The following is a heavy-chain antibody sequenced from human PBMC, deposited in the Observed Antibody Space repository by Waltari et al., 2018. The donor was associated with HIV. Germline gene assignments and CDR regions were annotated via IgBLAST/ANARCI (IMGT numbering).Heavy chain of an antibody. J-gene: IGHJ4*02. Sequence: EVQVLESGGALVQPGGSMRLSCAASGFTFSNYGMSWVRPAPGKGLEWVSTISGSGGSTYYADSVKGRFTVSRDNSKNTLYLQMNSLRAEDTAVYYCARGRIAAAGVYYFDYWGQGTLVTVSS. CDR2: ISGSGGST. CDR1: GFTFSNYG. CDR3: ARGRIAAAGVYYFDY. D-gene: IGHD6-13*01. V-gene: IGHV3-23*01.